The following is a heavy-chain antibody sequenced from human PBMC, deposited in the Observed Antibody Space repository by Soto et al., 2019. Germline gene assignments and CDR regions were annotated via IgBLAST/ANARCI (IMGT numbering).Heavy chain of an antibody. CDR3: AKPTLRLWKGNYFDY. CDR2: ISYDGSNK. J-gene: IGHJ4*02. CDR1: GFTLSSYG. V-gene: IGHV3-30*18. Sequence: GGSVKISCAASGFTLSSYGMHWFRQAPGKGLEWVAVISYDGSNKYYADSVKGRFTISRDNSKNTLYLQMNSLRAEDTAVYYCAKPTLRLWKGNYFDYWGQGTLVTVSS. D-gene: IGHD5-18*01.